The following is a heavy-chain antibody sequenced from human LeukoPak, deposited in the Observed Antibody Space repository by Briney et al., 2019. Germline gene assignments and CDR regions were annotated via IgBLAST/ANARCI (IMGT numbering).Heavy chain of an antibody. D-gene: IGHD3-9*01. CDR2: ISSSSSYI. Sequence: PGGSLRLSCAASGFTFSSYSMNWVRQAPGKGLEWVSSISSSSSYIYYADSVKGRFTISRDNAKNSLYLQMNSLRAEDTAVYYCARESILTGLNSRDFDYWGQGTLVTVSS. CDR1: GFTFSSYS. CDR3: ARESILTGLNSRDFDY. J-gene: IGHJ4*02. V-gene: IGHV3-21*01.